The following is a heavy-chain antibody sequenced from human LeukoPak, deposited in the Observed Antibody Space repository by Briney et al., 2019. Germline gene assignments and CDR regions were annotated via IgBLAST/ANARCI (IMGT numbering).Heavy chain of an antibody. J-gene: IGHJ4*02. Sequence: GGSLRLSCAASGFTVSSNYMSWVRQAPGKGLEWVCGISSSGESPYYADSVKGRFTISRDNSKNTLYLEINSLRAEDTAVYYCAKKSRDGYNPFDYLGQGTLVTVSS. V-gene: IGHV3-23*01. CDR1: GFTVSSNY. CDR2: ISSSGESP. D-gene: IGHD5-24*01. CDR3: AKKSRDGYNPFDY.